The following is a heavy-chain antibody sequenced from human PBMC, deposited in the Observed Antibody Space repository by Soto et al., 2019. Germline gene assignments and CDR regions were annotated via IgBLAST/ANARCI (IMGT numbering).Heavy chain of an antibody. CDR2: IYNDGSRT. CDR3: ARSYCSGGSCLGYDAFHI. Sequence: PGGSLRLSCAASGFTFSSSWMHWVRQAPGKGLVWVARIYNDGSRTTYADSVKGRFTISRDNAKNTLYLQMNSLRVDDTAVYYYARSYCSGGSCLGYDAFHIWGQGTMVTVSS. D-gene: IGHD2-15*01. CDR1: GFTFSSSW. V-gene: IGHV3-74*01. J-gene: IGHJ3*02.